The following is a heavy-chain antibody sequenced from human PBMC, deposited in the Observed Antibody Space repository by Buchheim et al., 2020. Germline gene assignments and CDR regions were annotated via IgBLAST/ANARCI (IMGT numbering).Heavy chain of an antibody. D-gene: IGHD6-13*01. CDR2: ISYDGSNK. V-gene: IGHV3-30-3*01. Sequence: QVQLVESGGGVVQPGRSLRLSCAASGFTFSSYAMHWVRQAPGKGLEWVAVISYDGSNKYYADSVKGRFTISRDNSKNTLYLQMNSLRAEDTAVYYCARGLSSWYSAGMDVWGQGTT. J-gene: IGHJ6*02. CDR1: GFTFSSYA. CDR3: ARGLSSWYSAGMDV.